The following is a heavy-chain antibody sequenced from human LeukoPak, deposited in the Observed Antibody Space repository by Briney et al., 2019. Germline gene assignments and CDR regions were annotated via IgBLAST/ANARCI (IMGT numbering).Heavy chain of an antibody. CDR2: ITPDGTTT. D-gene: IGHD2-15*01. J-gene: IGHJ4*02. Sequence: GGSLGVSCSAFGFTFYIFWVYWVRQAPGERPVWVAVITPDGTTTNYADSVRGRCTISRDNAKNTLYLQMSSLRAADTAVYYCARGVGGRGVDYWGQGTLVTVSS. CDR3: ARGVGGRGVDY. CDR1: GFTFYIFW. V-gene: IGHV3-74*01.